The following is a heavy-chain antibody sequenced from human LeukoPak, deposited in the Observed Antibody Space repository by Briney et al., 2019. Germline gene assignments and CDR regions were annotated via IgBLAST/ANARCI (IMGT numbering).Heavy chain of an antibody. V-gene: IGHV1-69*04. CDR2: IIPILGIA. CDR1: GGTFSSYA. CDR3: ARDVEYDSSGYYPLLDY. J-gene: IGHJ4*02. D-gene: IGHD3-22*01. Sequence: SVKVSCKASGGTFSSYAISRVRQAPGQGLEWMGRIIPILGIANYAQKFQGRVTITADKSTSTAYMELSNLRSEDTAVYYCARDVEYDSSGYYPLLDYWGQGTLVTVSS.